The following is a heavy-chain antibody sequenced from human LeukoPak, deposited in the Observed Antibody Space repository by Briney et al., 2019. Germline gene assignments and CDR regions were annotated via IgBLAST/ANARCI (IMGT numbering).Heavy chain of an antibody. CDR2: ISAYNGNT. V-gene: IGHV1-18*01. CDR3: ARNRYGSGSLYFDY. CDR1: GYTFTSYG. J-gene: IGHJ4*02. Sequence: ASVKVSCKASGYTFTSYGISWVRQAPGQGLEWMGWISAYNGNTNYAQKLQGRVTMTTDTSTSTAYMELRSLRSDDTAVYYCARNRYGSGSLYFDYWGQGTLVTVSS. D-gene: IGHD3-10*01.